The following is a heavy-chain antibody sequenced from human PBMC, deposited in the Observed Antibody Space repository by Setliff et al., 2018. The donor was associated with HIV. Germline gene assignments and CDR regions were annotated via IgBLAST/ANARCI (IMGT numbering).Heavy chain of an antibody. J-gene: IGHJ5*02. D-gene: IGHD2-15*01. CDR1: GFTFSDFW. V-gene: IGHV3-7*03. CDR3: ARGVVIAAHNWFDP. CDR2: ISPEGNKK. Sequence: GSLRLSCAASGFTFSDFWMYWVRQAPGKGLEWVANISPEGNKKYYVGSVKGRFTSSRDNAKSSLFLQMSGLRPEDTAVYYCARGVVIAAHNWFDPWGQGTLVTVSS.